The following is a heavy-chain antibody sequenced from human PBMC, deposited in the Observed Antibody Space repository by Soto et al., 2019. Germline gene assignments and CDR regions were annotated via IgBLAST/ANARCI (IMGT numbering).Heavy chain of an antibody. J-gene: IGHJ5*01. Sequence: GGSFRHSYRGSGFTFSTYWMSLVRQASGKGLEWVANIRQDGSVKDYVESVKGRFTISRDNAKNSQYLLMNSLRVEDTSLYNCARAHPSTMFPSW. CDR1: GFTFSTYW. V-gene: IGHV3-7*02. D-gene: IGHD3-10*02. CDR3: ARAHPSTMFPS. CDR2: IRQDGSVK.